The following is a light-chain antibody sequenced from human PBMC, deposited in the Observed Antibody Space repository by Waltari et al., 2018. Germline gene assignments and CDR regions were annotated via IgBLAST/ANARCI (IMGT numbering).Light chain of an antibody. CDR1: QSVANF. CDR3: QQRNKWPLT. V-gene: IGKV3-11*01. CDR2: DVS. J-gene: IGKJ4*01. Sequence: DIVLTQSPATLSLSPGERATLSCRASQSVANFLAWYQQKPGQAPRLLIYDVSNRATDSPARFSGSGLATDFTLTISDVEPEDIAVYYCQQRNKWPLTFGGGTKVEIK.